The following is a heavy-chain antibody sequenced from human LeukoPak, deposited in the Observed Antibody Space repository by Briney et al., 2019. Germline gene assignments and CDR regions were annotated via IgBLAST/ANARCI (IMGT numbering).Heavy chain of an antibody. Sequence: GGSLRLSCAGSGFPFSNAWMNCVRQAPGKGLEWVGRIKSRSDGGTIHYAAPVTDRFIISRDDSKNTLYLQMNSLKTEDTAVYYCTTVLTVTIAWGQGTLVIVSS. V-gene: IGHV3-15*01. D-gene: IGHD4-17*01. CDR2: IKSRSDGGTI. CDR1: GFPFSNAW. CDR3: TTVLTVTIA. J-gene: IGHJ5*02.